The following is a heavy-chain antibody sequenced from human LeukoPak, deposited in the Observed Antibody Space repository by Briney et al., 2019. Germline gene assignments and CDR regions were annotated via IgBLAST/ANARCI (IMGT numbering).Heavy chain of an antibody. J-gene: IGHJ6*03. CDR2: VENDGTTK. CDR1: GFTFTSLG. D-gene: IGHD3-10*01. V-gene: IGHV3-30*12. Sequence: GRSLRLSCPASGFTFTSLGMHWVRQAPGKGLEWVAFVENDGTTKYYADSVKGRVSISRDNAKKSLYLQMNSLSAEDTAVYYCAREGGSGSDYQNRLFYSYYYLDVWGKGTSVTVSS. CDR3: AREGGSGSDYQNRLFYSYYYLDV.